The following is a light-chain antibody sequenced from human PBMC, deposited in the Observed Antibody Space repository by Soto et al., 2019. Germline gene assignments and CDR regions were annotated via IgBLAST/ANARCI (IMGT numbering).Light chain of an antibody. CDR3: GTWDSGLTAGV. CDR1: ASNVGTHF. CDR2: DND. V-gene: IGLV1-51*01. Sequence: QSVLTQPPSVSAASGQRVTISCSGSASNVGTHFVSWYQHLPGAAPKLLIYDNDERPSEIPDRFSGSKSDTSATLTIIGLQTGDEADYYCGTWDSGLTAGVFGGGTKLTVL. J-gene: IGLJ2*01.